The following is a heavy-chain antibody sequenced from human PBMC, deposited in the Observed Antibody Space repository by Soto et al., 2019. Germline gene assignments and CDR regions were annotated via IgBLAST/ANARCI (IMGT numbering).Heavy chain of an antibody. Sequence: GGSLRLSCAASGFTFSDYYMSWIRQAPGKGLEWVSYISSSGSTIYYADSVKGRFTISRDNAKNSLYLQMNSLRAEDTAVYYCAGQPYYYDSSGYYFYWFDPWGQGTLVTVYS. CDR2: ISSSGSTI. CDR1: GFTFSDYY. J-gene: IGHJ5*02. CDR3: AGQPYYYDSSGYYFYWFDP. V-gene: IGHV3-11*01. D-gene: IGHD3-22*01.